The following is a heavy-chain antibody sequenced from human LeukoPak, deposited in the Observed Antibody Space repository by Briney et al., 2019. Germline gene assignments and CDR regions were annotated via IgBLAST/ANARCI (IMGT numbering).Heavy chain of an antibody. CDR2: IFYSGTT. Sequence: SETLSLTCTVSGGSISSSSYYWGWIRQPPGKGLEWIGSIFYSGTTYYNPSLKSRVTISVDTSKNQFSLKLSSVTAADTAVYYCARQGAYGPPYYYYMDVWGKGTTVTVSS. V-gene: IGHV4-39*07. CDR1: GGSISSSSYY. D-gene: IGHD4-17*01. CDR3: ARQGAYGPPYYYYMDV. J-gene: IGHJ6*03.